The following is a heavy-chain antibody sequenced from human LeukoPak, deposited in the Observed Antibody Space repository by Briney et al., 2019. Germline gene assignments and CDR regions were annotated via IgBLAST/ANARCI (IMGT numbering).Heavy chain of an antibody. CDR1: GLTPSSYW. Sequence: GGSLRLSCAAPGLTPSSYWMSCVPQAAGKGVEWVSNIKQDGSEQYYVDPVQGPFTIPTDNAKNSLYLQMTSLRAEDTAVYSCARIRIAALNYWGQGTLVTVSS. V-gene: IGHV3-7*04. CDR2: IKQDGSEQ. D-gene: IGHD6-13*01. J-gene: IGHJ4*02. CDR3: ARIRIAALNY.